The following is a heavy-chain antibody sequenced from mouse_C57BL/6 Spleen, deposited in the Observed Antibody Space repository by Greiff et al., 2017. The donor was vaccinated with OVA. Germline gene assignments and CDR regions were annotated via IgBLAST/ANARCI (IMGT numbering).Heavy chain of an antibody. CDR3: ARDDYDGRYFDV. J-gene: IGHJ1*03. D-gene: IGHD2-4*01. CDR1: GYTFTSYW. V-gene: IGHV1-53*01. CDR2: INPSNGGT. Sequence: QVHVKQPGTELVKPGASVKLSCKASGYTFTSYWMHWVKQRPGQGLEWIGNINPSNGGTNYNEKFKSKATLTVDKSSSTAYMQLSSLTSEDSAVYYCARDDYDGRYFDVWGTGTTVTVSS.